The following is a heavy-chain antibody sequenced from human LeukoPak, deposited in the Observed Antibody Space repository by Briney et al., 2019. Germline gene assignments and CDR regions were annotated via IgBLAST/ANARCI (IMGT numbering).Heavy chain of an antibody. CDR2: ISRDGGST. Sequence: GGSLRLSCAASGFTFSTYALHWVRQAPGKGLEFVSGISRDGGSTHYADSAKGRFTISRDNSRNTLYLQMNSLRAEDTAVYYCVKTPSSFRTFDYWGQGTLVTVSS. D-gene: IGHD2/OR15-2a*01. J-gene: IGHJ4*02. V-gene: IGHV3-64D*06. CDR1: GFTFSTYA. CDR3: VKTPSSFRTFDY.